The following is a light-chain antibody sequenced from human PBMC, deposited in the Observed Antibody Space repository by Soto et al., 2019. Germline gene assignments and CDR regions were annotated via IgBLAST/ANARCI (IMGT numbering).Light chain of an antibody. V-gene: IGKV3D-15*01. CDR2: VTS. CDR1: QTLSNR. CDR3: QQYNNWPKT. Sequence: IVLTQSPSTLSSFPGARVTLSCRASQTLSNRLAWYQHKPGQAPRLLIYVTSNRATGIPARFSGSGSGTEFTLTISSLQSEDFAVYYCQQYNNWPKTFGQGTKVDIK. J-gene: IGKJ1*01.